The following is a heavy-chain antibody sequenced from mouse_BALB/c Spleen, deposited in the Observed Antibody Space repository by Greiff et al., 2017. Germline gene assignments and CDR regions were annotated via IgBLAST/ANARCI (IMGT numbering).Heavy chain of an antibody. CDR2: IYPGSGST. V-gene: IGHV1-77*01. J-gene: IGHJ2*01. D-gene: IGHD1-1*01. Sequence: VQLVESGPELVKPGASVKMSCKASGYTFTDYVISWVKQRTGQGLEWIGAIYPGSGSTYYNEKFKGKATLTADKSSNTAYMQLSSLTSEDSAVYFCSRRRHYGSSPYYFDYWGQGTTLTVSA. CDR1: GYTFTDYV. CDR3: SRRRHYGSSPYYFDY.